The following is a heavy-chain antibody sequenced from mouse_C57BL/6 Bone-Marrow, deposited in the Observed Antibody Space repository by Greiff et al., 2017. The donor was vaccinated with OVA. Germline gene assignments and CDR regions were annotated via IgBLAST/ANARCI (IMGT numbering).Heavy chain of an antibody. Sequence: VQGVESGAELARPGASVKMSCKASGYTFTSYTMHWVKQRPGQGLEWIGYINPRSGYTKYNQKFKDKATLTADKSSSTAYMQLVSLTSEDSAVYYCARRGRYGSSYYAMDYWGQGTSVTVSS. CDR1: GYTFTSYT. V-gene: IGHV1-4*01. D-gene: IGHD1-1*01. CDR2: INPRSGYT. CDR3: ARRGRYGSSYYAMDY. J-gene: IGHJ4*01.